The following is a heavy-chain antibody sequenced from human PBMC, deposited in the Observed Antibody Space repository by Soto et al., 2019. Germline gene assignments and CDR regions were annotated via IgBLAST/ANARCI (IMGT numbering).Heavy chain of an antibody. V-gene: IGHV5-51*01. CDR2: IYPGDSDT. CDR1: GYSFTSYW. J-gene: IGHJ5*02. D-gene: IGHD2-8*01. CDR3: ARGYCTNGVCFNWFDP. Sequence: PGESLKISCKGSGYSFTSYWIGWVRQMPGKGLEWMGIIYPGDSDTRYSPSFQGQVTISADKSISTAYLQWSSLKASDTAMYYCARGYCTNGVCFNWFDPWGQGTLVTVSS.